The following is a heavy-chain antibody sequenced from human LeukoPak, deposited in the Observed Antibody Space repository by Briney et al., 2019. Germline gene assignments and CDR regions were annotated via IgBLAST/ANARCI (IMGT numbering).Heavy chain of an antibody. CDR1: GGPITSGGSY. J-gene: IGHJ1*01. Sequence: PSETLSLTCTVSGGPITSGGSYWSWIRQHPGEGLEWIGYIYYSGSTYYNPSLKSRVTISVDTSKKQFSLKLNSVTAADTDVYFCASQANYYDSSGYFIHWGQGILVTVSS. D-gene: IGHD3-22*01. V-gene: IGHV4-31*03. CDR3: ASQANYYDSSGYFIH. CDR2: IYYSGST.